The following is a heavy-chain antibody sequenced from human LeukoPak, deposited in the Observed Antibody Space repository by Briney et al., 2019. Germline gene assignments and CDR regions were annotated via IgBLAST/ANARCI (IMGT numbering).Heavy chain of an antibody. Sequence: PGRSLRLSCAASGFTFSSYAMHWVRQAPGKGLEWVAVISYDGSNKYYADSVKGRFTISRDNSKNTLYLQMNSLRAEDTAVYYCASLLYDSSGYYPDYWGQGTLVTVSS. D-gene: IGHD3-22*01. J-gene: IGHJ4*02. CDR2: ISYDGSNK. CDR3: ASLLYDSSGYYPDY. CDR1: GFTFSSYA. V-gene: IGHV3-30*04.